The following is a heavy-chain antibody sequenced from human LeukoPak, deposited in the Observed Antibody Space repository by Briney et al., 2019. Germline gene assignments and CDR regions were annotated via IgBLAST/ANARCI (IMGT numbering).Heavy chain of an antibody. CDR1: GYTFTGYY. D-gene: IGHD3-22*01. CDR2: INPNSGGT. Sequence: ASVKVSCKASGYTFTGYYMHWVRQAPGQGLGWMGRINPNSGGTNYAQKFQGRVTMTRDTSISTAYMELSRLRSDDTAVYYCARNYYDSSGYYTDYWGQGTLVTVSS. CDR3: ARNYYDSSGYYTDY. V-gene: IGHV1-2*06. J-gene: IGHJ4*02.